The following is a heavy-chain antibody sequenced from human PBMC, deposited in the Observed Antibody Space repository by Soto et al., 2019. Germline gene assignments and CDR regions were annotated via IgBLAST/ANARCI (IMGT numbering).Heavy chain of an antibody. CDR1: GFSLTTSGVG. CDR3: AHRVLRTVFGLVTTTAIYFDF. D-gene: IGHD3-3*01. J-gene: IGHJ4*02. V-gene: IGHV2-5*02. Sequence: QITLNESGPTQVKPRQTLTLTCTFSGFSLTTSGVGVGWIRQPPEKAPDWLALVYWDDDNRYSPSLKSRLTITKDTSKNQVVLTMADLDPADTATYYCAHRVLRTVFGLVTTTAIYFDFWGQGTPVAVSS. CDR2: VYWDDDN.